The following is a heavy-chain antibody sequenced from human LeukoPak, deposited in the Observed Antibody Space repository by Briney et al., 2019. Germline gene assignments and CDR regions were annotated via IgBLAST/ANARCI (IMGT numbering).Heavy chain of an antibody. D-gene: IGHD3-9*01. CDR1: GFTFSSYA. V-gene: IGHV3-23*01. J-gene: IGHJ4*02. CDR3: AKDILTGPHYFDY. CDR2: ISGSGGNT. Sequence: PGGSLRLSCAASGFTFSSYAMSWVRQAPGKGLEWVSAISGSGGNTYYADSVKGRFTISRDNSKKTLYLQMNSLRAEDTGVYYCAKDILTGPHYFDYWGQGTLVTVSS.